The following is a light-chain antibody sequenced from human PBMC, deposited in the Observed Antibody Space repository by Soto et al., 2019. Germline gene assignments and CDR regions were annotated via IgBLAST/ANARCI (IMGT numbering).Light chain of an antibody. CDR1: QSVRGY. CDR3: QQRTNWPPWT. J-gene: IGKJ1*01. V-gene: IGKV3-11*01. CDR2: DAS. Sequence: DIVLTQSPATLSLSPGERATLSCRASQSVRGYLAWYQHKPGQAPRLLIYDASNRATGISARFSGSGSGTDFTLTISSLEPEDFAVYYCQQRTNWPPWTFGQGTKVEIK.